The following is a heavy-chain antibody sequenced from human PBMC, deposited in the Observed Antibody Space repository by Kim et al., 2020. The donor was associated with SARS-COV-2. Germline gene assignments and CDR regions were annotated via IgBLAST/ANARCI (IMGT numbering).Heavy chain of an antibody. Sequence: GGSLRLSCAASGFSFSSYAMSWVRQAPGKGLEWVSGITGSGDKIYYADSVKGRFTISRDNSKNTLYLQMNSLRAEDTAVYYCAKDRLGSRWNDAFHIWGQGTMVTVSS. V-gene: IGHV3-23*01. CDR2: ITGSGDKI. CDR1: GFSFSSYA. J-gene: IGHJ3*02. D-gene: IGHD6-13*01. CDR3: AKDRLGSRWNDAFHI.